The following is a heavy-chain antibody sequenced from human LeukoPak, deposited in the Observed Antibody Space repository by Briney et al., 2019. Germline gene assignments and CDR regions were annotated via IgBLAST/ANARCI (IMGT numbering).Heavy chain of an antibody. D-gene: IGHD3-10*01. CDR2: IYYSGST. V-gene: IGHV4-39*07. Sequence: SETLSLTCTVSGGSISSSSYYWGWIRQPPGKGLEWIGSIYYSGSTYYNPSLKSRVTISVDTSKNQFSLKLSSVTAADTAVYYCRGGITMVRGVIAFDYWGQGTLVTVSS. J-gene: IGHJ4*02. CDR1: GGSISSSSYY. CDR3: RGGITMVRGVIAFDY.